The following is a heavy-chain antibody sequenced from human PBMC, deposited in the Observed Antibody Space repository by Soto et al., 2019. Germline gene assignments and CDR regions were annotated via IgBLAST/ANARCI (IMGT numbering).Heavy chain of an antibody. Sequence: SETLSLTCAFSGGSISSGGYSWSWIRQPPGKGLERIGYIYHSGSTYYNPSLKSRVTISVDRSKNQFSLKLSSVTAADTAVYYCARSPGHDYVWGSYQGSFDYWGQGTLVTVSS. CDR1: GGSISSGGYS. CDR3: ARSPGHDYVWGSYQGSFDY. J-gene: IGHJ4*02. CDR2: IYHSGST. D-gene: IGHD3-16*01. V-gene: IGHV4-30-2*01.